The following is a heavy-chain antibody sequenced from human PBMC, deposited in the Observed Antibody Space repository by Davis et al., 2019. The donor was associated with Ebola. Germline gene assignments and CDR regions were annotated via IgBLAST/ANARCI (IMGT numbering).Heavy chain of an antibody. V-gene: IGHV3-21*01. J-gene: IGHJ3*02. CDR2: ISTGSDYI. Sequence: GESLKISCAASGFTFSSHSMNWVRQAPGKGLEWVSSISTGSDYIYYADSVKGRFTISRDNGKNSLYLQMNSLRAEDTAVYYCATGVGRYFDWLSWNVPEIDAFDIWGQGTMVTVSS. CDR1: GFTFSSHS. D-gene: IGHD3-9*01. CDR3: ATGVGRYFDWLSWNVPEIDAFDI.